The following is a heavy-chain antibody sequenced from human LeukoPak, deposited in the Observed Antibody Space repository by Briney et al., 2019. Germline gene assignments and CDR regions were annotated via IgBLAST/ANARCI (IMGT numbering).Heavy chain of an antibody. J-gene: IGHJ6*03. CDR1: GYTFTSYA. V-gene: IGHV7-4-1*02. CDR3: ARVIRGPSSSWYGPNYYMDV. Sequence: GASVKVSCKASGYTFTSYAMNWVRQAPGQGLGWMGWVNTNTGNPTYAQGFTGRFVFSLDTSVSTAYLQISSLKAEDTAVYYCARVIRGPSSSWYGPNYYMDVWGKGTTVTVSS. CDR2: VNTNTGNP. D-gene: IGHD6-13*01.